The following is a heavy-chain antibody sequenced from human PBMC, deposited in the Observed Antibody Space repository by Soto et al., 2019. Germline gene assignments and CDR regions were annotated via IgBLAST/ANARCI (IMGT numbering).Heavy chain of an antibody. CDR2: VYYSGST. D-gene: IGHD3-9*01. CDR1: GGSVSSSSYY. J-gene: IGHJ4*02. CDR3: GRLEGLATISYYFDY. V-gene: IGHV4-39*01. Sequence: QLQLQESGPGLVKPSETLSLTCTVSGGSVSSSSYYWGWVRQPPGKGLEWIGSVYYSGSTYYNPSLESRVTISVDKSKNHFSLKLMSLFAADTAVYYCGRLEGLATISYYFDYWGQGALVTVSS.